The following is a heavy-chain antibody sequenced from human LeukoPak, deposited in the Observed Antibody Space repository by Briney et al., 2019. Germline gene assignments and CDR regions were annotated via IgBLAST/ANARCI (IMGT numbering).Heavy chain of an antibody. V-gene: IGHV4-4*09. D-gene: IGHD4-11*01. J-gene: IGHJ6*03. CDR1: GASISHYY. CDR3: ARAPLYYSNPSTYYYYMDV. Sequence: SETLSLTCTVSGASISHYYWSWIRQTPERGLEWMGHVHTSGGSTYYPSLKTRLTMSIDTSENQVSLKVTSVTAADSGVYYCARAPLYYSNPSTYYYYMDVWGKGTTATVSS. CDR2: VHTSGGS.